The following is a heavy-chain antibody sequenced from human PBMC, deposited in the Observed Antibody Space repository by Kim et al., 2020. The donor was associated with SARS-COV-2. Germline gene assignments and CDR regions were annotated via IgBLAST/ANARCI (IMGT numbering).Heavy chain of an antibody. CDR3: ARFGYSSGWSDFDWFDP. CDR1: GGSFSGYY. J-gene: IGHJ5*02. V-gene: IGHV4-34*01. D-gene: IGHD6-19*01. Sequence: SETLSLTCAVYGGSFSGYYWSWIRQPPGKGLEWIGEINHSGSTNYNPSLKSRVTISVDTSKNQFSLKLSSVTAADTAVYYCARFGYSSGWSDFDWFDPWGQGTLVTVSS. CDR2: INHSGST.